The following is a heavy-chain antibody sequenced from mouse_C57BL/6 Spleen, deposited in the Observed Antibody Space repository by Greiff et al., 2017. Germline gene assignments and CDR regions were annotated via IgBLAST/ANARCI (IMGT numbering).Heavy chain of an antibody. CDR1: GFTFSSYA. Sequence: EVNLVESGGGLVKPGGSLKLSCAASGFTFSSYAMSWVRQTPEKRLEWVATISDGGSYTYYPDNVKGRFTISRDNAKNNLYLQMSHLKSEDTAMYYCARDDYGSSEAMDYWGQGTSVTVSS. CDR3: ARDDYGSSEAMDY. V-gene: IGHV5-4*01. D-gene: IGHD1-1*01. CDR2: ISDGGSYT. J-gene: IGHJ4*01.